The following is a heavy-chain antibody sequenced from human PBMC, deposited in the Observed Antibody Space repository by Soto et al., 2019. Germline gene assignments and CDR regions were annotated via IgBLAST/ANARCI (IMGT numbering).Heavy chain of an antibody. CDR3: AKDQVRLGGATTLAPFAY. J-gene: IGHJ4*02. V-gene: IGHV3-33*06. CDR2: IWDDGDNK. D-gene: IGHD1-26*01. Sequence: GGSLRLSCAASGFTFSRNAMHWVRQAPGKGLEWVGVIWDDGDNKDYGDSVKGRFTISRDNSKNTLYLQMNSLRAEDTAVYYCAKDQVRLGGATTLAPFAYWGRGTLVTVSS. CDR1: GFTFSRNA.